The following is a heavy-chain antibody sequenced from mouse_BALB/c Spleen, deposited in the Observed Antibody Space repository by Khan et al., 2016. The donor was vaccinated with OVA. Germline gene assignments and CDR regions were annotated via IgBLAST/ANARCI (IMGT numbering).Heavy chain of an antibody. J-gene: IGHJ4*01. CDR1: GFSLTGYG. Sequence: QMQLEESGPGLVAPSQSLSITCTVSGFSLTGYGVNWVRQPPGKGLEWLGMIWGDGSTDYNSALKSRLSISKDNSKSQVFLKMNSLQTDDTARYNCARAYYGNYREAMDYWGQGTSVTVSS. D-gene: IGHD2-10*01. CDR3: ARAYYGNYREAMDY. V-gene: IGHV2-6-7*01. CDR2: IWGDGST.